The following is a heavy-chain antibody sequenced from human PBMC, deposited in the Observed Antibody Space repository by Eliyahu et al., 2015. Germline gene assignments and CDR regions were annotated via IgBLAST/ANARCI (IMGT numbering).Heavy chain of an antibody. CDR2: IKQDGSEK. V-gene: IGHV3-7*01. CDR1: GFXFXSYW. Sequence: EVQLVESGGGLVQPGGSLRLSCXASGFXFXSYWMGWVRQAPGKGLEWVANIKQDGSEKYYVDSVKGRFTISRDNAKNSLYLQMNSLRAEDTAVYYCARGEGSSSWASFDYWGQGTLVTVSS. D-gene: IGHD6-13*01. CDR3: ARGEGSSSWASFDY. J-gene: IGHJ4*02.